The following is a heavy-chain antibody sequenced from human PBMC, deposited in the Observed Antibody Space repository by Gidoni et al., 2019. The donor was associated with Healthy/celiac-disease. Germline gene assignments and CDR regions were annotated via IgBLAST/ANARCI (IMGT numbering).Heavy chain of an antibody. CDR1: DSTCSSYD. D-gene: IGHD1-7*01. CDR2: IIPIFGTA. J-gene: IGHJ4*02. Sequence: QVQLVPSGAEVTKTGSAVKVAGKAADSTCSSYDISWVRQAAGQGLEWMGGIIPIFGTANYAQKFQGRVTITADESTSTAYMELSSLRAEDTAVYYCARGRGGTTSYFDYWGQGTLVTVSS. CDR3: ARGRGGTTSYFDY. V-gene: IGHV1-69*12.